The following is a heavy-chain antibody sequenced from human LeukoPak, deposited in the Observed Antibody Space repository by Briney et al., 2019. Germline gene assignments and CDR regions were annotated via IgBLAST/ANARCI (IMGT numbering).Heavy chain of an antibody. CDR2: IYYSGST. Sequence: SETLSLTCTVSGGSISSYYWNWIRQPPGKGLEWIGYIYYSGSTNYNPSLKSRVTISVDTSKNQFSLKLSSVTAADTAVYYCARVPIAYCGGDCPRDAFDIWGQGTMVTVSS. D-gene: IGHD2-21*01. CDR1: GGSISSYY. V-gene: IGHV4-59*01. CDR3: ARVPIAYCGGDCPRDAFDI. J-gene: IGHJ3*02.